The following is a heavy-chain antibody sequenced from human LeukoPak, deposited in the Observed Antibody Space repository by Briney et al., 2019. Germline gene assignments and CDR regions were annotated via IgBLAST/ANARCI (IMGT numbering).Heavy chain of an antibody. CDR1: GYTFTGYY. J-gene: IGHJ6*03. CDR3: ARQIKQWGAYIDV. D-gene: IGHD2-8*01. CDR2: INPNSGGT. V-gene: IGHV1-2*02. Sequence: VASVKVSRKASGYTFTGYYMHWVRQAPGQGLEWMGWINPNSGGTNYAQKFQGRVTMTRDTSISTAYMELSRLRSDDTAVYYCARQIKQWGAYIDVWGKGTTVTVSS.